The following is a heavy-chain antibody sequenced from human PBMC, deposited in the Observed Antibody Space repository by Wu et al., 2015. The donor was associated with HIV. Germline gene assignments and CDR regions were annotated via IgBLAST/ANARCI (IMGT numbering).Heavy chain of an antibody. Sequence: QVQLVQSGAEVKKPGASVKVSCKASGYTFISYYIHWVRQAPGQGPEWMGIINPRGGSTTNAEKFQGRVTMTRDTSTSTVSMELSSLRSEDTAVYYCVREDYYDSGNYFYGMGVWGQGTTVTVSS. J-gene: IGHJ6*02. CDR2: INPRGGST. CDR1: GYTFISYY. V-gene: IGHV1-46*01. D-gene: IGHD3-10*01. CDR3: VREDYYDSGNYFYGMGV.